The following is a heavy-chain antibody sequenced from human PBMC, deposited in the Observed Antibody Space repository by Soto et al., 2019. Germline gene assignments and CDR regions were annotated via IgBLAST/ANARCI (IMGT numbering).Heavy chain of an antibody. CDR3: VKQDGYSYAFDI. J-gene: IGHJ3*02. V-gene: IGHV3-64D*06. CDR2: ISSNGGST. CDR1: GFTFSSYA. Sequence: EVQLVESGGGLVQPGGSLRLSCSASGFTFSSYAMHWDRQAPGKGLEYVSAISSNGGSTYYADSVKGRFTISRDNSKNTLYLQMSSLRAEDTAVYYCVKQDGYSYAFDIWGQGTMVTVSS. D-gene: IGHD5-18*01.